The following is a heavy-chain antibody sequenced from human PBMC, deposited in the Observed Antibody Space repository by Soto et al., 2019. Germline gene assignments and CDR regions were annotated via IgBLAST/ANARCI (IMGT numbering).Heavy chain of an antibody. CDR1: GGSISSGGYY. V-gene: IGHV4-31*03. CDR3: ARVGYCTNGVCPFDY. CDR2: IYYSGST. D-gene: IGHD2-8*01. J-gene: IGHJ4*02. Sequence: SETLSLTCTVSGGSISSGGYYWSWIRQHPGKGLEWIGYIYYSGSTYYNPSLKSRVTISVDTSKNQFSLKLSSVTAADTAVYYCARVGYCTNGVCPFDYWGQGTLVTVSS.